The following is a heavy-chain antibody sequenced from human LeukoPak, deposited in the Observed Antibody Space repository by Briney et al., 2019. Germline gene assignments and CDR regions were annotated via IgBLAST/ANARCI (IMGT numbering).Heavy chain of an antibody. D-gene: IGHD2/OR15-2a*01. Sequence: PGGSLRLSCAASGFTFSSYGMSWVRQAPGKGLDWVATIRSYSSYTHYADSVKGRFTISRDDAKKSLYLQMNSLRAEDTAVYYCARFSEVYYYVDVWGTGTTVTVSS. CDR3: ARFSEVYYYVDV. CDR2: IRSYSSYT. CDR1: GFTFSSYG. V-gene: IGHV3-21*01. J-gene: IGHJ6*03.